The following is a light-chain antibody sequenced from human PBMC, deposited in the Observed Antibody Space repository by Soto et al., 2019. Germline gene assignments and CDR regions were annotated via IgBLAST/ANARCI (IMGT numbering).Light chain of an antibody. CDR1: QSISDS. V-gene: IGKV1-5*03. CDR2: EAS. J-gene: IGKJ1*01. Sequence: DIQLTQSPSTLSASVGDRVTITCRASQSISDSLAWYQQKPGKAPKLLIYEASNLKSGVPSRFSGSGYGTEYTLTISSLQPDDFASYYCQQYNGYWTFGQGTKVEIK. CDR3: QQYNGYWT.